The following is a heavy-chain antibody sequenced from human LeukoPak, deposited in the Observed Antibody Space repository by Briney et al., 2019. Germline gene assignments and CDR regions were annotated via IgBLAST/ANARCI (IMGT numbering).Heavy chain of an antibody. V-gene: IGHV3-30-3*01. J-gene: IGHJ6*02. Sequence: PGRSLRLSCAASGFTFSSYAMHWVRQAPGKGLEWVAVISYDGSNKYYADSVKGQFTISRDNSKNTLYLQMNSLRAEDTAVYYCARRPAADYYYGMDVWGQGTTVTVSS. D-gene: IGHD2-2*01. CDR3: ARRPAADYYYGMDV. CDR1: GFTFSSYA. CDR2: ISYDGSNK.